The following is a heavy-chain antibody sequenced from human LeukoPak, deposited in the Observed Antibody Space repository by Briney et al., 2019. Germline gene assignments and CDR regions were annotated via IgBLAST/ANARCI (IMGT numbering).Heavy chain of an antibody. CDR3: ARDLDYYGSGTFGY. CDR1: GGSISSYY. V-gene: IGHV4-59*01. Sequence: PSETLSLTCTVSGGSISSYYWSWIRQPPGKGLEWIGYIYYSGSTNYNPSLKSRVTISVDTSKNQFSLKLSSVTAADTAVYYCARDLDYYGSGTFGYWGQGTLVTVSS. D-gene: IGHD3-10*01. J-gene: IGHJ4*02. CDR2: IYYSGST.